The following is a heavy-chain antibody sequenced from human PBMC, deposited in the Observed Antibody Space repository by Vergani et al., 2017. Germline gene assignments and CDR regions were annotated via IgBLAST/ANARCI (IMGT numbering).Heavy chain of an antibody. CDR1: GFTFSSYA. J-gene: IGHJ5*02. Sequence: EVQLLESGGGLVQPGGSLRLSCAASGFTFSSYAMSWVRQAPGKGLEWVSAISGSGGTTYYADSVKGRFTISRDNSKNTMYLQMNSLRADDTAVYYCAKEMMAFAGMSPWVDPWGQGTLVTVSS. CDR3: AKEMMAFAGMSPWVDP. V-gene: IGHV3-23*01. CDR2: ISGSGGTT. D-gene: IGHD6-13*01.